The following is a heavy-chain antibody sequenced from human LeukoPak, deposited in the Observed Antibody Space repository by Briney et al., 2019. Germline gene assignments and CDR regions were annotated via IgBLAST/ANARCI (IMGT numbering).Heavy chain of an antibody. V-gene: IGHV3-48*03. CDR3: AKMKGHPLPKYYMDV. Sequence: GGSLRLSCAASGFTFSSYEMNWVRQAPGKGLEWVSYISSSGSTIYYADSVKGRFTISRDNAKNSLYLQMNSLRAEDTAIYYCAKMKGHPLPKYYMDVWGQGTTVTVSS. CDR2: ISSSGSTI. J-gene: IGHJ6*01. D-gene: IGHD1-26*01. CDR1: GFTFSSYE.